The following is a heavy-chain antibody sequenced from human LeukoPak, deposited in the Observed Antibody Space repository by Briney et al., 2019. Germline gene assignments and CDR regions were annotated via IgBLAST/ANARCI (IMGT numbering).Heavy chain of an antibody. CDR2: IIPILGIA. Sequence: SVKVSCKASGGTFSSYAISWVRQAPGQGLEWMGRIIPILGIANYAQKFQGRVTMTRDTSTSTVYMELSSLRSEDTAVYYCARQLDYYGSGREDYYFDYWGQGTLVTVSS. V-gene: IGHV1-69*04. CDR1: GGTFSSYA. CDR3: ARQLDYYGSGREDYYFDY. D-gene: IGHD3-10*01. J-gene: IGHJ4*02.